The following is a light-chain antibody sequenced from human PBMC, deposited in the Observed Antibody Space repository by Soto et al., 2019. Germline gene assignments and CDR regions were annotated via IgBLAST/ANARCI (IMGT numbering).Light chain of an antibody. J-gene: IGKJ4*01. CDR1: QVISTS. CDR2: AAS. Sequence: DIQLTQSPSFLSPSIGESVTITCRASQVISTSLAWYQVKPGKAPKLLIYAASTLESGVPSRFSATVSGTEFSLTITSLQPEDFATYYCQQSYSTPLTFGGGTKVDIK. CDR3: QQSYSTPLT. V-gene: IGKV1-9*01.